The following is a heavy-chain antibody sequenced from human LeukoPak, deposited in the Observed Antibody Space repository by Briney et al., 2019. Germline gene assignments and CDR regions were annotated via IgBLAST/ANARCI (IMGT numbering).Heavy chain of an antibody. D-gene: IGHD1-1*01. Sequence: PGRSLRLSCAASGFTFDDYAMHWVRQAPGKGLEWVSGISWNSGSIGYADSVKGRFTISRDNAKNSLYLQMNNLRGDDTAVYYCSRDAPRTGPWGQGTLVTVSS. CDR3: SRDAPRTGP. CDR2: ISWNSGSI. V-gene: IGHV3-9*01. J-gene: IGHJ5*02. CDR1: GFTFDDYA.